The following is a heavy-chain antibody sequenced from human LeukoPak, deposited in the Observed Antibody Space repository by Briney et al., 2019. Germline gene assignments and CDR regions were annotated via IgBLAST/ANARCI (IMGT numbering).Heavy chain of an antibody. CDR1: GYTFTSFG. Sequence: ASVKVSCKTSGYTFTSFGFSWVRQAPGQGLEWMGWISPYTRNTNYVQKLQGRVTMTTDTSTSTAYMELRSLRSDDTAVYHCARDLSWRWPNSGSNYFDYWGQGTLVTVSS. V-gene: IGHV1-18*01. CDR3: ARDLSWRWPNSGSNYFDY. J-gene: IGHJ4*02. D-gene: IGHD4-23*01. CDR2: ISPYTRNT.